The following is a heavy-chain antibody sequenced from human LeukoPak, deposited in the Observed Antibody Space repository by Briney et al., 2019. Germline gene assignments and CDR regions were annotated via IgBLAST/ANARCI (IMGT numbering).Heavy chain of an antibody. V-gene: IGHV1-69*05. CDR3: ARDRWDCSSTSCSKGYNWFDP. Sequence: GASVKVSCKASGGTFSSYAISWVRQAPGQGLEWMGGIIPIFGTANYAQKFQGRVTITTDESTSTAYMELSSLRSEDTAVYYCARDRWDCSSTSCSKGYNWFDPWGQGTLVTVSS. CDR1: GGTFSSYA. D-gene: IGHD2-2*01. J-gene: IGHJ5*02. CDR2: IIPIFGTA.